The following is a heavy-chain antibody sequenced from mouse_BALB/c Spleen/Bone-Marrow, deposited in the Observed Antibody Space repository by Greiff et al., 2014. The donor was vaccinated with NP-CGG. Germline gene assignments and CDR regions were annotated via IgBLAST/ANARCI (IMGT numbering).Heavy chain of an antibody. D-gene: IGHD1-1*01. CDR3: ARSGYYGSSYFDY. Sequence: EVQLQQSXPELVKPGASVKISCKASGYSFTGYFMNWVMQSHGKSLEWIGRINPYNGDTFYNQKFKGKATLTVDKSSSTAHMELRSLASEDSAVYYCARSGYYGSSYFDYWGQGTTLTVSS. CDR1: GYSFTGYF. V-gene: IGHV1-20*02. J-gene: IGHJ2*01. CDR2: INPYNGDT.